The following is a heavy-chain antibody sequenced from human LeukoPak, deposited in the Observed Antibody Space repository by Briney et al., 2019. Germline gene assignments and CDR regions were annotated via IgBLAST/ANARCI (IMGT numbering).Heavy chain of an antibody. V-gene: IGHV1-2*02. J-gene: IGHJ4*02. D-gene: IGHD5-12*01. CDR2: INPNSGGT. CDR3: ARVTYGYLSRFDY. CDR1: GYTCTGYY. Sequence: GSSVKVSCKASGYTCTGYYMHWVRQPPAQGLEWMGWINPNSGGTNYAQKFQDRVTMTRDTSINTAYMELTRLRSDDTPVYYCARVTYGYLSRFDYWGQGTLVTGSS.